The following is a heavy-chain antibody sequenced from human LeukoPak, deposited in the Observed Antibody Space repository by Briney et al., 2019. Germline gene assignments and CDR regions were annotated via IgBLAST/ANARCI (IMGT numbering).Heavy chain of an antibody. CDR3: ARHRITGAARGWFDP. J-gene: IGHJ5*02. Sequence: SETLSLTCTVSGGSISSGDYYWSWIRQPPGKGLEWIGSMYYSGSTYYNSSLKSRVTISVDTSKNKVSLRLTSVTAADTAIYYCARHRITGAARGWFDPWGQGTLVTVSS. CDR2: MYYSGST. V-gene: IGHV4-39*01. D-gene: IGHD6-13*01. CDR1: GGSISSGDYY.